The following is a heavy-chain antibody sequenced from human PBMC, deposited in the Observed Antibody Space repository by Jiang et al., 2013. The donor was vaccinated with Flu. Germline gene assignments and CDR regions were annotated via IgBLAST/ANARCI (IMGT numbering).Heavy chain of an antibody. J-gene: IGHJ4*02. V-gene: IGHV6-1*01. D-gene: IGHD3-22*01. Sequence: SQTLSLTCAISGDSVSSNSAAWNWIRQSPSRGLEWLGRTFHRSKWYNEYAVSVKSRITINPDTSKNQFSLQLNSVTPEDTAVYYCARYDTSGIIRRFDYWGQGTLVTVSS. CDR1: GDSVSSNSAA. CDR3: ARYDTSGIIRRFDY. CDR2: TFHRSKWYN.